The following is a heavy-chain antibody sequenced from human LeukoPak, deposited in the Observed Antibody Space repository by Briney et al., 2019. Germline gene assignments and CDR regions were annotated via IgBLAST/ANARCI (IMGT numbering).Heavy chain of an antibody. CDR1: GFTFSNYA. Sequence: GGSLRLSCAASGFTFSNYAMTWVRQAPGKGLEWVSAISGSGSSTYYADSVKGRFTISRDNSKNTLYLQMNSLRAEDTAVYYCAKNYDILTGYYSPDYYFDYWGQGTLVTVSS. D-gene: IGHD3-9*01. CDR2: ISGSGSST. J-gene: IGHJ4*02. CDR3: AKNYDILTGYYSPDYYFDY. V-gene: IGHV3-23*01.